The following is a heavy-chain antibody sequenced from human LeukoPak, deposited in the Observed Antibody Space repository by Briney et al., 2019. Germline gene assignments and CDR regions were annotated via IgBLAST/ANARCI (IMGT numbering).Heavy chain of an antibody. Sequence: SQTLSLTCTVSGGSISSGGYYWSWLRQHPGKGLEWIGYIYYSGSTYYNPSLKRRVTISVDTSKNQFSLKLSSVTAADTAVYYCARDRRGSYFDYWGQGTLVTVSS. CDR3: ARDRRGSYFDY. V-gene: IGHV4-31*03. D-gene: IGHD5-12*01. CDR2: IYYSGST. J-gene: IGHJ4*02. CDR1: GGSISSGGYY.